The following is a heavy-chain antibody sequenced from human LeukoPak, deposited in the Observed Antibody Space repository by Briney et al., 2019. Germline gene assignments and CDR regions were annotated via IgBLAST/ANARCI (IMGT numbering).Heavy chain of an antibody. J-gene: IGHJ3*02. V-gene: IGHV4-31*03. CDR2: IYYSGST. Sequence: SQTLSLTCTVSGDSISSGSYYWSWIRQHPGKGLEWIGYIYYSGSTYYNPSLKSRVTISVDTSKNQFSLKLSSVTAADTAVYYCARVEVMVRGANDAFDIWGQGTMVTVSS. CDR1: GDSISSGSYY. CDR3: ARVEVMVRGANDAFDI. D-gene: IGHD3-10*01.